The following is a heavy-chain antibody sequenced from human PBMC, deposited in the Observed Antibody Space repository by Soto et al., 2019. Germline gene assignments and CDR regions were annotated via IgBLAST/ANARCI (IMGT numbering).Heavy chain of an antibody. Sequence: QVQLQESGPGLVKPSQTLPLTCTVSGGSISSGGYYWSWIRQHPGKGLEWIGYIYYSGSTYYNPSLKSRVTISVDTSKNQFSLKLSSVTAADTAVYYCARGHDSSGYPLAFWGQGTLVTVSS. CDR1: GGSISSGGYY. CDR2: IYYSGST. D-gene: IGHD3-22*01. J-gene: IGHJ4*02. V-gene: IGHV4-31*03. CDR3: ARGHDSSGYPLAF.